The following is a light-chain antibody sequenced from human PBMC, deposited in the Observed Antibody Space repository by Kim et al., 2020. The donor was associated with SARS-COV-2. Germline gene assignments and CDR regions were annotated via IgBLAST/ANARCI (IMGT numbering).Light chain of an antibody. CDR2: GAS. CDR1: QCVSSN. CDR3: HQYNNWPPTLT. J-gene: IGKJ4*01. Sequence: PGKRSTPAFSASQCVSSNLAWYQQKPGQAPRLLIYGASTRATGIPARFSGIGSGTEFTLTISSLQSEDFAVYDCHQYNNWPPTLTFCGGTKVDIK. V-gene: IGKV3-15*01.